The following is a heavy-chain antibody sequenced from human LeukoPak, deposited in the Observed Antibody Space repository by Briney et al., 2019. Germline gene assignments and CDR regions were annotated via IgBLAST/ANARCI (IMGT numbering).Heavy chain of an antibody. CDR2: IYHTGST. CDR3: ILGGELDY. D-gene: IGHD3-16*01. V-gene: IGHV4-39*01. CDR1: GGSISGSNYY. J-gene: IGHJ4*02. Sequence: PSETLSLTCTVSGGSISGSNYYRGWIRQPPGKGLEWIGGIYHTGSTHYNPSLKSRVTISVDTSKNQLSLRLKSVTAADTAMYYCILGGELDYWGQGILVTVSS.